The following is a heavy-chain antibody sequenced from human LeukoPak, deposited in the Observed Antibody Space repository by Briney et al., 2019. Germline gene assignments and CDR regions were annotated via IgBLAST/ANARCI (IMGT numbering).Heavy chain of an antibody. CDR3: ARAQTAYWWYFDY. Sequence: GGSLRLSCATSGFTFSHYAMHWVRQPPGKGLEWVAVISYDGNNKYYADSVKGRFTISRDNSKNTLYLQMNSLRAEDTAVYYCARAQTAYWWYFDYWGQGTLVTVSS. CDR1: GFTFSHYA. CDR2: ISYDGNNK. D-gene: IGHD2-8*01. J-gene: IGHJ4*02. V-gene: IGHV3-30-3*01.